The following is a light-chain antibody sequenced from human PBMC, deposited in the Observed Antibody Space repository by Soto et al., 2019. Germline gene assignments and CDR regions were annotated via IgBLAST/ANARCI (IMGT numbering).Light chain of an antibody. Sequence: DIVMTQSPDSLAMSLGERAAINCKSSQTSFSTSSNKSYLSWYQKKSGQPPRLLIYWASTREPGVPARFSGSGSGTDFTLTINSLQPEDVAVYYCQQYYASPITIGQGTRLVI. CDR3: QQYYASPIT. CDR1: QTSFSTSSNKSY. V-gene: IGKV4-1*01. CDR2: WAS. J-gene: IGKJ5*01.